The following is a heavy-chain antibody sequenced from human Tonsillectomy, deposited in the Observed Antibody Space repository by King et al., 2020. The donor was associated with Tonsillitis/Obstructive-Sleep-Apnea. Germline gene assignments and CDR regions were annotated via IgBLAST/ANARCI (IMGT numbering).Heavy chain of an antibody. J-gene: IGHJ3*02. CDR2: ISGYNGNT. CDR1: GYTFTSYG. Sequence: QLVQSGAEVKKPGASVKVSCKASGYTFTSYGISWVRQAPGQGLEWMGYISGYNGNTNYAQKLQGRFTMTTDTSTSTADMELRSLRSGDTAVYYCARGGELYDAFDIWGQGTMVTVSS. V-gene: IGHV1-18*01. D-gene: IGHD1-1*01. CDR3: ARGGELYDAFDI.